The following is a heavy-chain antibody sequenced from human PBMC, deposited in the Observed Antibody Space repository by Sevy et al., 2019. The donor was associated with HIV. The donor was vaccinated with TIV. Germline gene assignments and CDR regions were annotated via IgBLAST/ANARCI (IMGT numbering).Heavy chain of an antibody. V-gene: IGHV3-23*01. J-gene: IGHJ4*02. Sequence: GGSLRLSCAASGFTFSNYAMSWVRQAPGKGLEWVSTFSSSGLSTYIGSAGTTYYTDSVKGRFTISGDNSKNTLYLQMNSLRAEDTAVYYCAKGRQLVSGRFVTYLDSWGQGTLVTVSS. D-gene: IGHD6-13*01. CDR3: AKGRQLVSGRFVTYLDS. CDR2: FSSSGLSTYIGSAGTT. CDR1: GFTFSNYA.